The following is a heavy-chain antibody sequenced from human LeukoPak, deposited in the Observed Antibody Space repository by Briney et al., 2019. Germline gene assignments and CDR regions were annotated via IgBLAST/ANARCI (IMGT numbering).Heavy chain of an antibody. Sequence: SVKVSCKFSGSSFSHYAISWVRQAPGQGLKWKGTSIPMYDTANYAQKFQGRVTVTTDESTTTAYMELSSLTSGDTAVYFCARGDLKDSSSWYDRLDPWGQGTLVIVSA. CDR1: GSSFSHYA. J-gene: IGHJ5*02. CDR2: SIPMYDTA. V-gene: IGHV1-69*05. CDR3: ARGDLKDSSSWYDRLDP. D-gene: IGHD6-13*01.